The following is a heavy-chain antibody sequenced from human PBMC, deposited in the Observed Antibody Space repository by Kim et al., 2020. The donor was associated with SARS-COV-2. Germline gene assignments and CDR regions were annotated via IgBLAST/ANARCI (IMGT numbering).Heavy chain of an antibody. CDR3: ARVVGDDYYYYGMDV. D-gene: IGHD3-16*01. Sequence: SVTLSLTCAVYGGSFSGYYWSWIRQPPGKGLEWIGEINHSGSTNYNPSLKSRVTISVDTSKNQFSLKLSSVTAADTAVYYCARVVGDDYYYYGMDVWGQGTTVTVSS. CDR1: GGSFSGYY. V-gene: IGHV4-34*01. CDR2: INHSGST. J-gene: IGHJ6*02.